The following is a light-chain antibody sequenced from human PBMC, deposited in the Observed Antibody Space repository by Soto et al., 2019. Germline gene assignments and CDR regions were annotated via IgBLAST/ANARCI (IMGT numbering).Light chain of an antibody. V-gene: IGLV2-14*01. CDR3: SSYTSSSTDVV. J-gene: IGLJ2*01. CDR2: DVS. Sequence: QSVLTQPASVSGSPVQSITISCTGTSRDVGGYNYVSWYQQHPGKAPKLMIYDVSNRPSGVSNRFSGSKSGNTASLTISGLQAEDEADYYCSSYTSSSTDVVFGGGTKLTVL. CDR1: SRDVGGYNY.